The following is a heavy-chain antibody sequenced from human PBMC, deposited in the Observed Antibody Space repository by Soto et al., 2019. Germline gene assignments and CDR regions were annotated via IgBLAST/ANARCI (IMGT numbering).Heavy chain of an antibody. V-gene: IGHV1-2*04. CDR1: GDTFIGYY. Sequence: GASVKVSCKTSGDTFIGYYMHWVRQAPGQGLEWMGWINPNSGDTKYAQKFQGWVTMTRDTSVSTAYMELSRLKSDGTAVYYCAREGGYCSGGSCFDYWGQGTLVTVSS. CDR3: AREGGYCSGGSCFDY. J-gene: IGHJ4*02. D-gene: IGHD2-15*01. CDR2: INPNSGDT.